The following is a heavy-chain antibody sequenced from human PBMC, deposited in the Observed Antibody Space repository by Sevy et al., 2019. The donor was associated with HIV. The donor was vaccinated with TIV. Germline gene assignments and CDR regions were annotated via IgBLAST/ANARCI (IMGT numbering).Heavy chain of an antibody. CDR1: GFTFSKYS. CDR3: AREGCTKPHDY. V-gene: IGHV3-23*01. J-gene: IGHJ4*02. CDR2: LSFGCGQI. D-gene: IGHD2-8*01. Sequence: GESLKISCAASGFTFSKYSMSLVRQPPGKGLEWVSTLSFGCGQINYADSVKGRFTISRDNSKSSVYLQMNNLRPEDTAVYYCAREGCTKPHDYWGQGILVTVSS.